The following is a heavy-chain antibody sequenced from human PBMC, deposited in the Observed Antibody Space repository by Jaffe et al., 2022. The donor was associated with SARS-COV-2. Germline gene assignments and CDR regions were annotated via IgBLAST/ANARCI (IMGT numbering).Heavy chain of an antibody. V-gene: IGHV3-30*18. CDR3: AKDLAYDSSGYYYGLTFILDY. CDR1: GFTFSSYG. CDR2: ISYDGSNK. J-gene: IGHJ4*02. Sequence: QVQLVESGGGVVQPGRSLRLSCAASGFTFSSYGMHWVRQAPGKGLEWVAVISYDGSNKYYADSVKGRFTISRDNSKNTLYLQMNSLRAEDTAVYYCAKDLAYDSSGYYYGLTFILDYWGQGTLVTVSS. D-gene: IGHD3-22*01.